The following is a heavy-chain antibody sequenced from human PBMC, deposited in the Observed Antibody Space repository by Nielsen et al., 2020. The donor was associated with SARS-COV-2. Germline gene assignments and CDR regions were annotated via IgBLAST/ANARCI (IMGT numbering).Heavy chain of an antibody. CDR3: AKGGLLDAFDI. J-gene: IGHJ3*02. CDR2: ISGSGGST. CDR1: GFTFSSYA. Sequence: GESLKISCAASGFTFSSYAMSWVRQAPGKGLEWVSAISGSGGSTYYADSVKGRFTIPRDNSKNTLYLQMNSLRAEDTAVYYCAKGGLLDAFDIWGQGTMVTVSS. V-gene: IGHV3-23*01.